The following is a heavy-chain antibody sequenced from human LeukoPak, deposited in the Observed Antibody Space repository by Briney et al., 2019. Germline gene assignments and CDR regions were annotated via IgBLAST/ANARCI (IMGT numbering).Heavy chain of an antibody. CDR2: MSYDENTK. V-gene: IGHV3-30*03. CDR3: AREASIEAAGNAFDI. Sequence: GGSLRLSCTASGFSFNAYWMHWVRQAPGTGLEWVAIMSYDENTKYYADSVKGRFTVSRDNSKNTLYLQMDSLRPEDTAVYYCAREASIEAAGNAFDIWGQGTMVTVSS. J-gene: IGHJ3*02. D-gene: IGHD6-13*01. CDR1: GFSFNAYW.